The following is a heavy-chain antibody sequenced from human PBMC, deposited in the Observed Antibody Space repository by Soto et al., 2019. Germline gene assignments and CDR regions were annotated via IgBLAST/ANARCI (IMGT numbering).Heavy chain of an antibody. Sequence: SETLSLTCTVSGGSVSSGSYYWSWLRQPPGKGLEWIGYIYYSGSTNYNPSRKSRVTISVDTSKNQFSLKLSSVTAADTAVYYCARGQDEGAFDIWGQGTMVTVSS. J-gene: IGHJ3*02. CDR1: GGSVSSGSYY. CDR3: ARGQDEGAFDI. CDR2: IYYSGST. V-gene: IGHV4-61*01.